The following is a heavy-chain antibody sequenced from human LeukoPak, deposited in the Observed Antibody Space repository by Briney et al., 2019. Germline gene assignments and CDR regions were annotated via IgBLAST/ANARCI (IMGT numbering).Heavy chain of an antibody. CDR2: GNPNSGGT. V-gene: IGHV1-2*02. CDR1: GYTFTGYY. D-gene: IGHD6-6*01. CDR3: ARALANLLVYYFDY. J-gene: IGHJ4*02. Sequence: ASVKVSCKGSGYTFTGYYMHWVRQAPGQGLEWMGWGNPNSGGTNYAQKFQGRVTMTRDTSISTAYMELSRLRSDDTAVYYCARALANLLVYYFDYWGQGTLVTVSS.